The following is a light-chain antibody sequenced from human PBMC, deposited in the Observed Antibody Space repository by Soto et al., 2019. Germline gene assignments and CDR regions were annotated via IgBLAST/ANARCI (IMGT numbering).Light chain of an antibody. Sequence: DIVMTQSPDSLAVSLGERATINCKSSQTLLYNSNNKNYLSWYQQKPGQPPKLLIYWASTRQSGVPDRFSGSGSGTDFTLTISSLQAEDVAIYYCYQYYTTATFGPGTKVDIK. CDR1: QTLLYNSNNKNY. J-gene: IGKJ3*01. V-gene: IGKV4-1*01. CDR3: YQYYTTAT. CDR2: WAS.